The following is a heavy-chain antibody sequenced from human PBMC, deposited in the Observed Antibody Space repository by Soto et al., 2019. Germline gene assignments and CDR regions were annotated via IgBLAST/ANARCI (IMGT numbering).Heavy chain of an antibody. CDR2: VYTTGTT. V-gene: IGHV4-4*07. CDR1: GGSINSYE. CDR3: ARDPHYYDSSAYFV. J-gene: IGHJ4*02. Sequence: PXETLSLPFTVSGGSINSYEWSWIRQTAGKGLEWIGRVYTTGTTNYNPSFKSRVTMSIDTSKNQFSLKLTSLTAADTAVYYCARDPHYYDSSAYFVWGQGILVTVSS. D-gene: IGHD3-22*01.